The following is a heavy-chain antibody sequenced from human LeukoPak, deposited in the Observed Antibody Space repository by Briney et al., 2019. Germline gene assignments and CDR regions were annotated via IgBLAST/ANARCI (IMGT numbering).Heavy chain of an antibody. CDR3: AQVVAATPIIDY. Sequence: GGSLRLSCAASGFTFSSYAMSWVRQAPGKGLEWVSAISGSGGSTYYADSVKGRFTISRDNSKNTLYLQMNSLRAEDTAVYYCAQVVAATPIIDYWGQGTLVTVPS. CDR2: ISGSGGST. V-gene: IGHV3-23*01. D-gene: IGHD2-15*01. J-gene: IGHJ4*02. CDR1: GFTFSSYA.